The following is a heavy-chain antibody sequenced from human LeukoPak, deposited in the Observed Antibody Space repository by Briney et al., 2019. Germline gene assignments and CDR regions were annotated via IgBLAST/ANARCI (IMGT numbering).Heavy chain of an antibody. V-gene: IGHV1-18*01. D-gene: IGHD6-19*01. J-gene: IGHJ4*02. CDR3: ARGVVRGGWYHLFDY. Sequence: VASVKVSCKASGYTFNRNNINWVRQAPGQGLEWMGCISTYNGNTNYAQKLQGRVTMTTDTSTSTAYMELRSLRSDDTAVYYCARGVVRGGWYHLFDYWGQGTLVTVSS. CDR1: GYTFNRNN. CDR2: ISTYNGNT.